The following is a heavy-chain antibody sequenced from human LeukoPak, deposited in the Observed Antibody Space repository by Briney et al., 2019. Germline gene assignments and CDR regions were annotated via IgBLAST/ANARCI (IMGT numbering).Heavy chain of an antibody. CDR3: AKTYGGLRDDAFDI. V-gene: IGHV3-23*01. D-gene: IGHD4-17*01. Sequence: GGSLRLACAASRFTFSSYAMNWVRQAPGKGLEWVSAISGSGGSTYYADSVKGRFTTSRDNSKNTLSLQMDSLRAEDTAVYNCAKTYGGLRDDAFDIWGQGTMVTVSS. CDR2: ISGSGGST. CDR1: RFTFSSYA. J-gene: IGHJ3*02.